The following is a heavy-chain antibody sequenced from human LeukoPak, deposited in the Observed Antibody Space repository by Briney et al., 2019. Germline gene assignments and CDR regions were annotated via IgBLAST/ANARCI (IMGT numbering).Heavy chain of an antibody. CDR2: ISGSGGST. CDR3: AKTDDILTGYYRAEYFQH. Sequence: GGSLRLSCAASGLSFSSYAMSWVRQAPGKGLEWVSAISGSGGSTYYADSVKGRFTISRDNSKNTLYLQMNSLRAEDTAVYYCAKTDDILTGYYRAEYFQHWGQGTLVTVSS. CDR1: GLSFSSYA. J-gene: IGHJ1*01. D-gene: IGHD3-9*01. V-gene: IGHV3-23*01.